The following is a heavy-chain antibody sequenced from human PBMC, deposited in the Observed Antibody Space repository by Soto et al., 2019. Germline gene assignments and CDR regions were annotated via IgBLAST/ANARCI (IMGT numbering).Heavy chain of an antibody. V-gene: IGHV3-30-3*01. CDR1: GFTRGRYA. Sequence: GGSLRLSCAASGFTRGRYAMHWVRQAPGKGLEWVAVISYDGTNPFFADSVQGLFTMSSDTSKTTLSLEMDGLRPDDTALSSCPRTIRPLSQPLVSPFDYWGQGTLVTVSS. J-gene: IGHJ4*02. CDR2: ISYDGTNP. CDR3: PRTIRPLSQPLVSPFDY. D-gene: IGHD2-21*01.